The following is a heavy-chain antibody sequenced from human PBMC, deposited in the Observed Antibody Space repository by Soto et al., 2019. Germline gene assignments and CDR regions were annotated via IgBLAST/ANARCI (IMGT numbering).Heavy chain of an antibody. CDR3: ASGPYTSSSGGYYYYYMDV. CDR1: GGTFSSYA. CDR2: IVPMFGIP. V-gene: IGHV1-69*02. Sequence: QVQLVQSGAEVKKPGSSVNVSCKASGGTFSSYAINWVRQAPGQGLEWRGRIVPMFGIPNFAPKFQGRVTMTADSSTTTAYMELSSLRSEDTAVYYCASGPYTSSSGGYYYYYMDVWGKGTTVTVSS. J-gene: IGHJ6*03. D-gene: IGHD6-6*01.